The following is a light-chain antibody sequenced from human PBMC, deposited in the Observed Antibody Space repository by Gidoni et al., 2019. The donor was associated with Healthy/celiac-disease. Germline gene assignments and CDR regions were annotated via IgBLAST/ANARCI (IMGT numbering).Light chain of an antibody. CDR2: QNT. J-gene: IGLJ3*02. V-gene: IGLV3-1*01. CDR3: QAWDSSTVV. CDR1: KLGDKY. Sequence: SYELTQPPSVPVSPGQTASITCSGDKLGDKYACWYQQKPAQSPVLLIYQNTKRPSGIPERFSGSNSGKTATLTISGTQPMDEANYYCQAWDSSTVVFGVGTKLTVL.